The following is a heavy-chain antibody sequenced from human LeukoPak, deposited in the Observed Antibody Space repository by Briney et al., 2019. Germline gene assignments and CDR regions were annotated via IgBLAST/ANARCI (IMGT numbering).Heavy chain of an antibody. V-gene: IGHV7-4-1*02. CDR2: INPTTGNP. CDR3: ARSPIRYFDWLLADNWFDP. J-gene: IGHJ5*02. Sequence: ASVKVSCKASGYVFGGYAMNWVRQAPGQGLEWMGWINPTTGNPAYAQGFTGRFVFSLDTSVTTAYLQINNLKAGDTAVYYCARSPIRYFDWLLADNWFDPWGQGTLVIVSS. D-gene: IGHD3-9*01. CDR1: GYVFGGYA.